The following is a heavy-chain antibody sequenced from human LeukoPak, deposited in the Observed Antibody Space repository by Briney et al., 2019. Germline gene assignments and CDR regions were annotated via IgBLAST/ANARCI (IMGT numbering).Heavy chain of an antibody. J-gene: IGHJ4*02. CDR1: GGTFSSYA. Sequence: SVKVSCKASGGTFSSYAISRVRQAPGQGLEWMGRIIPVLGIANYAQKFQGRVTITADKSTSTAYMELSSLRSEDTAVYYCARGLSIAARHFDYWGQGTLVTVSS. V-gene: IGHV1-69*04. CDR3: ARGLSIAARHFDY. D-gene: IGHD6-6*01. CDR2: IIPVLGIA.